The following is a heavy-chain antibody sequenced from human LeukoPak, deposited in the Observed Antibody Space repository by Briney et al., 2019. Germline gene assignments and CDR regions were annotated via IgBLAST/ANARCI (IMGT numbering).Heavy chain of an antibody. J-gene: IGHJ4*02. Sequence: SETLSLTCTVSGGSISNSNYYWGWIRQPPGKGLEWIGNIYYSGRTYYNPSLKSRVTISVDTSKNQFSLKLGSVTAADTAVYRCARQLTLDRSRNDYWGQGTLVTVSS. CDR2: IYYSGRT. CDR1: GGSISNSNYY. V-gene: IGHV4-39*01. CDR3: ARQLTLDRSRNDY. D-gene: IGHD2-2*01.